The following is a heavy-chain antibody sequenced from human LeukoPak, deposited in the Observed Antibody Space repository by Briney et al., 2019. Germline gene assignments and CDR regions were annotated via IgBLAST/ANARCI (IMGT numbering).Heavy chain of an antibody. D-gene: IGHD3-3*01. V-gene: IGHV4-34*01. Sequence: PSETLSLTCAVYGGSFSGYYWSWIRQSPEKGLEWIGEINHSGSTNYNPSLKSRVTLSVDTSKNQFSLKLSSVTAADTAVYYCARVEWFHDAFDIWGQGTMVTVSS. CDR3: ARVEWFHDAFDI. J-gene: IGHJ3*02. CDR2: INHSGST. CDR1: GGSFSGYY.